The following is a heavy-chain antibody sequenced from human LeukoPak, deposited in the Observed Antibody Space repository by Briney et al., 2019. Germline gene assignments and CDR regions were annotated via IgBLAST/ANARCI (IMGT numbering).Heavy chain of an antibody. Sequence: GGSLRLSCAASGFTFDDYAMHWVRQAPGKGLEWVSGISWNSGSIGYADSVKGRFTISRDNAKNSLYLQMNSLRAEDTALYYCASRHCSGGGCYFAGADPFDYWGQGTLVTVSS. J-gene: IGHJ4*02. D-gene: IGHD2-15*01. CDR2: ISWNSGSI. CDR3: ASRHCSGGGCYFAGADPFDY. V-gene: IGHV3-9*01. CDR1: GFTFDDYA.